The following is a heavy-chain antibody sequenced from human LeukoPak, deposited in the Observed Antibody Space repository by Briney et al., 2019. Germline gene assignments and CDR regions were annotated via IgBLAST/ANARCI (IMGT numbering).Heavy chain of an antibody. V-gene: IGHV4-39*01. D-gene: IGHD3-9*01. CDR3: ASTRPNFVDY. J-gene: IGHJ4*02. CDR2: IYYSGST. CDR1: GGSISSSSYY. Sequence: TSETLSLTCTVSGGSISSSSYYWGWIRQPPGKGLEWIGSIYYSGSTYYNPSLKSRVTISVDTSKNQFPLKLSSVTAADTAVYYCASTRPNFVDYWGQGTLVTVSS.